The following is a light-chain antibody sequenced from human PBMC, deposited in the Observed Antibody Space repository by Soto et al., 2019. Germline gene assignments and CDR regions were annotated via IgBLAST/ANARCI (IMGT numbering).Light chain of an antibody. J-gene: IGKJ4*01. Sequence: DIQMTQSPSSLSASVGDRVTITCRASQDISNYLSWYQQRPGKAPKLLIYDSSNLETGVPSRFSGGGSGTHFTFTISSLQPEDIATYYCQQSDSLPLTFGGGTKVDIK. CDR1: QDISNY. CDR2: DSS. CDR3: QQSDSLPLT. V-gene: IGKV1-33*01.